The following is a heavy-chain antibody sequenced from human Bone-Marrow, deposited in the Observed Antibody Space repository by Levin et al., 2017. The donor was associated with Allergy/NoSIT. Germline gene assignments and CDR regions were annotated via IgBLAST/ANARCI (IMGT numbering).Heavy chain of an antibody. CDR2: ISGSGLNT. D-gene: IGHD6-6*01. CDR1: GLTFDNYA. CDR3: ANLFVWGRGGSSPYFDN. V-gene: IGHV3-23*01. Sequence: GGSLRLSCEVSGLTFDNYAMCWVRQAPGKGLEWVSYISGSGLNTYYAESVKGRFTISRDNSKKMVYLQMNRLRAADTAVYYCANLFVWGRGGSSPYFDNWGRGTLVTVSS. J-gene: IGHJ4*02.